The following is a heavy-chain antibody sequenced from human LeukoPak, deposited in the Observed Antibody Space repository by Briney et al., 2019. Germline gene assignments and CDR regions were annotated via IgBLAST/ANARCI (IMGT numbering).Heavy chain of an antibody. CDR2: IADSGGST. CDR3: AYRNALDY. CDR1: GFTFSSYT. J-gene: IGHJ4*02. Sequence: GGSLRLSCAASGFTFSSYTMTWVRQAPGKGLEWVSSIADSGGSTFYADSVKGRFTISRDNSKNTLSLQMNSLRAEDTAIYYCAYRNALDYWGQGTLVTVSS. V-gene: IGHV3-23*01. D-gene: IGHD5-18*01.